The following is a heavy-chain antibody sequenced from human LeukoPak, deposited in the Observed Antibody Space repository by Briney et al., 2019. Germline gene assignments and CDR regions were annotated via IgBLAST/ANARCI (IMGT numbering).Heavy chain of an antibody. J-gene: IGHJ6*04. CDR1: GYTFTGYY. D-gene: IGHD2-2*01. CDR3: ARARLGYCSSTSCQGRGGMDV. V-gene: IGHV1-2*02. CDR2: INPNSGGT. Sequence: ASVKVSCKASGYTFTGYYMHWVRQAPGQGLEWMGWINPNSGGTNYAQKFQGRVTMTRDTSISTAYMELSRLRSDDTAVYYCARARLGYCSSTSCQGRGGMDVWGKGTTVTVSS.